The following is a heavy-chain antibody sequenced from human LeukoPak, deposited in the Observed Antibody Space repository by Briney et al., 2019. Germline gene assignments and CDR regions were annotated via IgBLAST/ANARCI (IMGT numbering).Heavy chain of an antibody. CDR1: GFTFSSYS. J-gene: IGHJ4*02. CDR3: ARPRDIAAAGTLLCFGY. Sequence: GGSLRLPCAASGFTFSSYSMNWVRQAPGKGLEWVSSISSSSSYIYYADSVKGRFTISRDNAKNSLYLQMNSLRAEDTAVYYCARPRDIAAAGTLLCFGYWGQGTLVTVSS. V-gene: IGHV3-21*01. CDR2: ISSSSSYI. D-gene: IGHD6-13*01.